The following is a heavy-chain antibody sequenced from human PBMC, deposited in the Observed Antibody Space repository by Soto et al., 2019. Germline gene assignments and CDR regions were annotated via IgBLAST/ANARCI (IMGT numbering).Heavy chain of an antibody. Sequence: GESLKISCKGSGYSFTSYWNGWVRQMPGQGLELMVIIYAGDSDTSYRPSFQGKVTISAAKSISTAYLQWSSLKASDTAMYYCARGGGDCSRVSCHCDXWGQRTLLTVSX. CDR2: IYAGDSDT. CDR1: GYSFTSYW. V-gene: IGHV5-51*01. J-gene: IGHJ4*02. CDR3: ARGGGDCSRVSCHCDX. D-gene: IGHD2-15*01.